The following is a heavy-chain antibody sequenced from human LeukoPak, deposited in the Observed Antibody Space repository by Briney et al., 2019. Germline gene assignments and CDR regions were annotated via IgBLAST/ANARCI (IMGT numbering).Heavy chain of an antibody. V-gene: IGHV3-9*01. CDR2: ISWNSGSI. D-gene: IGHD3-22*01. J-gene: IGHJ3*02. CDR1: GFTFDDYA. CDR3: AKATTRITMIVPAFDI. Sequence: GRSLRLSCAASGFTFDDYAMHWVRHAPGKGLEWVSGISWNSGSIGYADSVKGRFTISRDNAKNSLYLQMNSLRAEDTALYYCAKATTRITMIVPAFDIWGQGTMVTVSS.